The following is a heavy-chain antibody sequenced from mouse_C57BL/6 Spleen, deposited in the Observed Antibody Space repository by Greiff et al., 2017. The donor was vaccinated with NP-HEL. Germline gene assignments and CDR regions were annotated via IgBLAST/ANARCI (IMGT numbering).Heavy chain of an antibody. J-gene: IGHJ4*01. D-gene: IGHD2-4*01. CDR2: IYPGSGST. V-gene: IGHV1-55*01. CDR3: AGDYDVRAMDY. Sequence: QVQLQQPGAELVKPGASVKMSCKASGYTFTSYWITWVKQRPGQGLEWIGDIYPGSGSTKYNEKFKSKATLTVDTSSSTAYMQLSSLTSEDAAVYYCAGDYDVRAMDYWGQGTSVTVSS. CDR1: GYTFTSYW.